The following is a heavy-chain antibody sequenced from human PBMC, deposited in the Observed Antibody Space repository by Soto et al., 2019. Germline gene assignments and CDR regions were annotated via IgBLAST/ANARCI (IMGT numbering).Heavy chain of an antibody. V-gene: IGHV1-69*14. J-gene: IGHJ6*01. CDR1: GGTFSSYS. D-gene: IGHD3-3*01. Sequence: QVQLVQSGAELKKPGSSVRVSCQASGGTFSSYSVNWVRQAPGQGLEWMGGIIPIFPTADHAQRFQGRVTITADKSTNTAYMERSSLRSDDTAGYYCAIRTSVFGVVAMGGLDVWGQGTTVTVSS. CDR3: AIRTSVFGVVAMGGLDV. CDR2: IIPIFPTA.